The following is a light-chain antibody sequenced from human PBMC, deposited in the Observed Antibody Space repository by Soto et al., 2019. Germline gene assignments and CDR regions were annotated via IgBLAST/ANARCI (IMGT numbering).Light chain of an antibody. Sequence: EIVRTQSPATLSVSRGERATLSCRASQTVRNNYLAWYQKNPGQDPRLLIYDASSRATGIPDRFSGGGSGTDFNLTISRLETEEFAVYECQQLSSYTLTVGGGTKLEIK. J-gene: IGKJ4*01. V-gene: IGKV3-20*01. CDR3: QQLSSYTLT. CDR2: DAS. CDR1: QTVRNNY.